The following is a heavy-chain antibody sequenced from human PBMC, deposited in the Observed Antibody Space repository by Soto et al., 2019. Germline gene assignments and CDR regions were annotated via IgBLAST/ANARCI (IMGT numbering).Heavy chain of an antibody. V-gene: IGHV2-5*02. CDR2: IYWDGEE. CDR1: GFSLDDSGQA. J-gene: IGHJ4*02. CDR3: AQRRHVFRFFDD. D-gene: IGHD3-16*01. Sequence: QITFKESGPTLVNPTQTLTLTCSFPGFSLDDSGQAVAWFRQAPGKALEWVALIYWDGEELYSPSLKSRLTISTGTSENQVVLTMTNMDPVDTGTYYCAQRRHVFRFFDDWGQGLLVTVSS.